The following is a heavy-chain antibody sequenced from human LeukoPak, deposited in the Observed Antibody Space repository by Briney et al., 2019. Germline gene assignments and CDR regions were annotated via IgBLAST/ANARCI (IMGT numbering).Heavy chain of an antibody. CDR2: INHSGST. Sequence: SETLSLTCAVYGGSFSGYYWSWIRQPPGKGLEWIGEINHSGSTNYNPSLKSRVTISADTSKNQFSLKLSSVTAADTAVYYCARGVHYGLPYSWFDPWGQGTLVTVSS. D-gene: IGHD4-17*01. V-gene: IGHV4-34*01. CDR1: GGSFSGYY. CDR3: ARGVHYGLPYSWFDP. J-gene: IGHJ5*02.